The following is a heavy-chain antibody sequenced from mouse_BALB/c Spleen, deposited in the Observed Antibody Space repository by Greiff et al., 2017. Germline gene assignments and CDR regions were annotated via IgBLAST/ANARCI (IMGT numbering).Heavy chain of an antibody. D-gene: IGHD2-1*01. CDR2: ISNGGGST. J-gene: IGHJ3*01. V-gene: IGHV5-12-2*01. Sequence: EVHLVESGGGLVQPGGSLKLSCAASGFTFSSYTMSWVRQTPEKRLEWVAYISNGGGSTYYPDTVKGRFTISRDNAKNTLYLQMSSLKSEDTAMYYCARQGGNYWFAYWGQGTLVTVSA. CDR1: GFTFSSYT. CDR3: ARQGGNYWFAY.